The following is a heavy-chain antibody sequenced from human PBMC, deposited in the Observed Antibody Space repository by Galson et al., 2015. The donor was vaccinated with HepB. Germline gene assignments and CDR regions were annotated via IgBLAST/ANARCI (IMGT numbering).Heavy chain of an antibody. D-gene: IGHD1-26*01. Sequence: SLRLSCAASGFTFSSYAMSWVRQAPGKGLEWVSAISGSGGSTYYADSVKGRFTISRDNSKNTLYLQMNSLRAEDTAVYYCAEDGGSYDKHFDYWGQGTLVTVSS. CDR3: AEDGGSYDKHFDY. J-gene: IGHJ4*02. CDR1: GFTFSSYA. V-gene: IGHV3-23*01. CDR2: ISGSGGST.